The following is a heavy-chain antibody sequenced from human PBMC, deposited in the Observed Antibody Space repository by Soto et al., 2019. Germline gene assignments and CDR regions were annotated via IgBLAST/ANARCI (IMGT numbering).Heavy chain of an antibody. CDR2: IIPIFGTA. Sequence: SVKVSCKASGGTFSSYAISWVRQAPGQGLEWMGGIIPIFGTANYAQKFQGRVTITADESTSTAYVELSSLRSEDTAVYYCARGYHDYGGNSGYFQHWGQGTLVTVSS. J-gene: IGHJ1*01. CDR3: ARGYHDYGGNSGYFQH. CDR1: GGTFSSYA. D-gene: IGHD4-17*01. V-gene: IGHV1-69*13.